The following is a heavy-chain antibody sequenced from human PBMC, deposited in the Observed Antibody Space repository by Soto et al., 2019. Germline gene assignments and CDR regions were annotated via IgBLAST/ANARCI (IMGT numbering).Heavy chain of an antibody. J-gene: IGHJ6*02. CDR1: GYTFSAYD. CDR2: INPNSGGT. V-gene: IGHV1-2*04. D-gene: IGHD2-2*02. Sequence: ASVKVSCKTSGYTFSAYDIYWVRQAPGQGLEWMGWINPNSGGTNYAQKFQGWVTMTRDTSISTAYMELSRLRSDDTAVYYCARASTMGYCISTSCYNYGMDVWGQGTTVTVSS. CDR3: ARASTMGYCISTSCYNYGMDV.